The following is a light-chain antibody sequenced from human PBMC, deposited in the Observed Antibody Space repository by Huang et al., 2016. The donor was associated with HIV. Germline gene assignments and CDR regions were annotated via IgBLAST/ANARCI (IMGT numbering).Light chain of an antibody. Sequence: ERVLTQSPGTLSVSPGERATLSCRTSQGIGNILAWYQQKPGKAPRLLIYETFIRASDVPARFSGGGSGIDFTLTISGLQSEESAAYYCQQYHEWPRTFGQGTKVEIK. CDR3: QQYHEWPRT. CDR1: QGIGNI. V-gene: IGKV3-15*01. J-gene: IGKJ2*01. CDR2: ETF.